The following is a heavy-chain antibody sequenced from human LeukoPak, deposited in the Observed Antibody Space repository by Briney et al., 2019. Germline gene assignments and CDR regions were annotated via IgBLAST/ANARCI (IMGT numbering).Heavy chain of an antibody. CDR3: ARGGVYDYVWGSYRNNWFDP. CDR1: GGSISSYC. CDR2: IYYSGST. J-gene: IGHJ5*02. V-gene: IGHV4-59*01. D-gene: IGHD3-16*02. Sequence: SETLSLTCTVSGGSISSYCWSWIRQPPGKGLDWIGYIYYSGSTNYNPSLKSRVTISVDTSKNQFSLKLSSVTAADTAVYYCARGGVYDYVWGSYRNNWFDPWGQGTLVTVSS.